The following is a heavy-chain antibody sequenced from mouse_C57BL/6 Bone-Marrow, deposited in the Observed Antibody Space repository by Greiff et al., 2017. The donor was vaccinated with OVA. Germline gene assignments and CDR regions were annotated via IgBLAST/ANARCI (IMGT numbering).Heavy chain of an antibody. V-gene: IGHV5-16*01. J-gene: IGHJ4*01. CDR2: INYDGSST. CDR3: ARPSGDYDGYAMDY. CDR1: GFTFSDYY. D-gene: IGHD2-4*01. Sequence: DVQLVESEGGLVQPGSSMKLSCTASGFTFSDYYMAWVRQVPEKGLEWVANINYDGSSTYYLDSLKSRFIISRDNAKNILYLQMSSLKSEDTATYYGARPSGDYDGYAMDYWGQGTSVTVSS.